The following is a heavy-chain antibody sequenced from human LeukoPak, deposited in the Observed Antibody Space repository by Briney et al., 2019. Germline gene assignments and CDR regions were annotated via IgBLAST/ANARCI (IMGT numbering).Heavy chain of an antibody. V-gene: IGHV3-21*01. D-gene: IGHD6-19*01. CDR2: ISSSSSYI. CDR3: ARGVGAVAGTENWFDP. CDR1: GFTFSSYS. J-gene: IGHJ5*02. Sequence: GGSLRLSCAASGFTFSSYSMNWVRQAPGKGLEWVSSISSSSSYIYYADSVKGRFTISRDNAKNSLYLQMNSLRAEDTAAYYCARGVGAVAGTENWFDPWGQGTLVTVSS.